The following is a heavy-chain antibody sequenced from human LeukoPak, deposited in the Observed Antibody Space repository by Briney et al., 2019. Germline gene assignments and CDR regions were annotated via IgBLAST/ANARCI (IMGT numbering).Heavy chain of an antibody. V-gene: IGHV3-30*14. CDR1: GFTFSSYA. J-gene: IGHJ4*02. Sequence: GRSLRLSCAASGFTFSSYAMHWVRQAPGKGLEWVAVISYDGSNKYYADSVKGRFTISRDNSKNTLYLQMNSLRAEDTAVYYCARHQYSSGWYYYFDYWGQGTLVTVSS. CDR3: ARHQYSSGWYYYFDY. CDR2: ISYDGSNK. D-gene: IGHD6-19*01.